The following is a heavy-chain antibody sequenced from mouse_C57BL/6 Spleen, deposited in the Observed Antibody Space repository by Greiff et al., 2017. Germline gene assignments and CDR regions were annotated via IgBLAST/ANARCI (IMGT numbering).Heavy chain of an antibody. CDR3: AKNREGGFAY. CDR2: IWRGGST. Sequence: QVQLQQSGPGLVQPSQSLSITCTVSGFSLTSSGVHWVRQSPGKGLEWLGVIWRGGSTDYNAAFMSRLSITQDNSKSQVFFKMNSLHADDTAIYYCAKNREGGFAYWGQGTLVTVSA. V-gene: IGHV2-5*01. J-gene: IGHJ3*01. CDR1: GFSLTSSG.